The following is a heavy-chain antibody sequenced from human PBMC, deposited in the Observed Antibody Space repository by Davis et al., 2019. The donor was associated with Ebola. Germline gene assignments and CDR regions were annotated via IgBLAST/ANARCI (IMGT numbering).Heavy chain of an antibody. CDR3: ARQGAYYYDSSGYGRAGAFDI. V-gene: IGHV4-39*01. CDR1: AGSISSSSYY. CDR2: IYYSWST. J-gene: IGHJ3*02. D-gene: IGHD3-22*01. Sequence: SETLSLTCTVSAGSISSSSYYWGWIRQPPGKGLEWIGSIYYSWSTYYNPSLKSRVTISVDTSKNQFSLKLSSVTAADTAVYYCARQGAYYYDSSGYGRAGAFDIWGQGTMVTVSS.